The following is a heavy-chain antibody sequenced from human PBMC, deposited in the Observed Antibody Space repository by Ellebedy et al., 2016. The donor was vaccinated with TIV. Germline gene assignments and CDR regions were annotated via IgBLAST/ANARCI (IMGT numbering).Heavy chain of an antibody. Sequence: GESLKISXAASGFTFSSYAMSWVRQAPGKGLEWVSAISGSGGSTYYADSVKGRFTISRDNSKNTLYLQMNSLRAEDTAVYYCAKDPHYYYDSSGKGGYWGQGTLVTVSS. V-gene: IGHV3-23*01. CDR3: AKDPHYYYDSSGKGGY. J-gene: IGHJ4*02. CDR2: ISGSGGST. CDR1: GFTFSSYA. D-gene: IGHD3-22*01.